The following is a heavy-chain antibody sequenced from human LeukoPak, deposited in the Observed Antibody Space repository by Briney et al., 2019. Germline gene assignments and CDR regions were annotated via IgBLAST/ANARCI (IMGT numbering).Heavy chain of an antibody. Sequence: NASETLSLTCAVYGGSFSGYYWSWIRQPPGKGLEWIGEINHSGSTNYNPSLKSRVTISVDTSKNQFSLKLSSVTAADTAVYYCARDGRDYYDSSGYYYVRYFRHWGQGTLVTVSS. CDR2: INHSGST. V-gene: IGHV4-34*01. D-gene: IGHD3-22*01. CDR1: GGSFSGYY. J-gene: IGHJ1*01. CDR3: ARDGRDYYDSSGYYYVRYFRH.